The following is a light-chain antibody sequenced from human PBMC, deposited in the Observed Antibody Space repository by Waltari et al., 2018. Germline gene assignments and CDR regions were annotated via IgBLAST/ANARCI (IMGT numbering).Light chain of an antibody. Sequence: QSALTQPASVSGSPGQSITISCTGTSSDIGAINTVSCYRQHPGKGPKLILHHVTTPPSGVSNRFSGSKSGTTASLTIPGLQAEDEADYFCSSYTITYTRVFGGGTKLTVL. V-gene: IGLV2-14*01. CDR3: SSYTITYTRV. CDR1: SSDIGAINT. J-gene: IGLJ3*02. CDR2: HVT.